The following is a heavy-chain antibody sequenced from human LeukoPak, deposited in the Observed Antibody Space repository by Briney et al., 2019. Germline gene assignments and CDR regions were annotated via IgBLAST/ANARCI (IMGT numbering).Heavy chain of an antibody. Sequence: VKVSCKTSGYTFTSYGISWVRQAPGQGLEWMGWISVYNGNTNYAQKLQGRVTMTTDTSTSTAYMELRSLRSDDTAVYYCALIPYYYDSSGYYGLDFDYWGQGTLVTVSS. V-gene: IGHV1-18*01. CDR3: ALIPYYYDSSGYYGLDFDY. CDR1: GYTFTSYG. J-gene: IGHJ4*02. D-gene: IGHD3-22*01. CDR2: ISVYNGNT.